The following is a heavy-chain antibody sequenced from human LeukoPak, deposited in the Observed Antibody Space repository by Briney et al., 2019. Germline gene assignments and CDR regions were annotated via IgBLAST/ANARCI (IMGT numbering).Heavy chain of an antibody. CDR2: IYYSGST. CDR3: AREGDSSGYVARSYYYGMDV. CDR1: GGSISSYY. Sequence: SETLSLTCTVSGGSISSYYWSWIRQPPGKGLEWIGYIYYSGSTNYNPSLKSRVTISVDTSKNQFSLKLSSVTAADTAVYYCAREGDSSGYVARSYYYGMDVWGQGTTVTVSS. J-gene: IGHJ6*02. V-gene: IGHV4-59*12. D-gene: IGHD3-22*01.